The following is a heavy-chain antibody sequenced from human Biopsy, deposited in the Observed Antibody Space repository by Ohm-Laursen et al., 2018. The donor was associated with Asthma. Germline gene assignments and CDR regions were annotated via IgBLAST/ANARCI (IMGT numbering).Heavy chain of an antibody. V-gene: IGHV1-69*13. J-gene: IGHJ6*02. CDR3: ASSGGNYGFYGMDV. CDR1: GGTFSRYA. Sequence: GASVKVSCKSSGGTFSRYAITWVRQAPGQGLEWMGGIIPIFDTPNSAQKFQGRVTITADESTSTGYMELSSLRSEDTAVYYCASSGGNYGFYGMDVWGQGTTVTVSS. D-gene: IGHD4-11*01. CDR2: IIPIFDTP.